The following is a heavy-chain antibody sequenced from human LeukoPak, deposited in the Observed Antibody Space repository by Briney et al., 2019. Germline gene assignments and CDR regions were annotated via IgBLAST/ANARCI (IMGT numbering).Heavy chain of an antibody. J-gene: IGHJ4*02. D-gene: IGHD3-10*01. CDR1: GFTFSSYG. CDR2: KRYDGSNK. CDR3: AKDPQYYYGSGSYYFDY. V-gene: IGHV3-30*02. Sequence: GGSLRLSCAASGFTFSSYGMHWVRQAPGKGLEWVAFKRYDGSNKYYADSVKGRFTISRDNSKNTLYLQMNSLRAEDTAVYYCAKDPQYYYGSGSYYFDYWGQGTLVTVSS.